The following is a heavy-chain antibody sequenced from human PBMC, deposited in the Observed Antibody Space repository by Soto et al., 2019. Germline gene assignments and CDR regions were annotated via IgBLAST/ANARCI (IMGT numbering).Heavy chain of an antibody. V-gene: IGHV3-48*02. D-gene: IGHD6-13*01. J-gene: IGHJ6*02. CDR2: ISSSSSTI. Sequence: PGGSLRLSCAASGFTFSSYSMNWVRQAPGKGLEWVSYISSSSSTIYYADSVKGRFTISRDNAKNSLYLQMNSLRDEDTAVYYCARTTTRIAAAGLYYYYYGMHVWGQGTPVTVSS. CDR1: GFTFSSYS. CDR3: ARTTTRIAAAGLYYYYYGMHV.